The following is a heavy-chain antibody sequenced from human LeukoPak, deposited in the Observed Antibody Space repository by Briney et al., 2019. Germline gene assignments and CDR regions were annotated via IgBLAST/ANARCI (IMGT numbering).Heavy chain of an antibody. D-gene: IGHD3-16*01. CDR3: ARDFLHLGG. CDR2: IKQDGSEI. V-gene: IGHV3-7*01. CDR1: GFTFSSSW. Sequence: GGSLRLSCAASGFTFSSSWMTWVRQAPGKGLEWVANIKQDGSEIYYGDFVRGRFTISRDNAKNTLYLQMSSLRAEDTAVYYCARDFLHLGGWGQGTMVTVSS. J-gene: IGHJ3*01.